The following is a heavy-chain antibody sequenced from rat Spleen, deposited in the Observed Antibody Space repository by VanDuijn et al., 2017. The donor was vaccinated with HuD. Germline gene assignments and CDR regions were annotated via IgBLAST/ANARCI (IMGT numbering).Heavy chain of an antibody. Sequence: EVQLVESGGGLVQPGRSLKLSCAASGFTFNNYGMAWVRQTPTKGLEWVASISYEGSGTYYGDSVKGRFTISRDNAKSTLYLQMDSLRSEDTATYYCTRHGRGGTTYYYVMDVWGQGASVTVSS. CDR1: GFTFNNYG. J-gene: IGHJ4*01. D-gene: IGHD4-3*01. CDR3: TRHGRGGTTYYYVMDV. CDR2: ISYEGSGT. V-gene: IGHV5-22*01.